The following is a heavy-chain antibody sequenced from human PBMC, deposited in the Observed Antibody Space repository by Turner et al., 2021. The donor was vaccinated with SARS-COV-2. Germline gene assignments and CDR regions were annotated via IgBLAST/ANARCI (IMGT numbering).Heavy chain of an antibody. V-gene: IGHV4-34*01. CDR2: FDHSGRT. J-gene: IGHJ4*02. D-gene: IGHD2-15*01. CDR1: GGSLSGFY. Sequence: QVQLQEWGAGLLTPSETLSLTCAICGGSLSGFYWSWIRQPLGQGLEWIVEFDHSGRTNTNPSLKSRVTISVDTSKNQFSLKLSSVTAADTAVYYCARAGNCAGGSCYFAYWGQGTLVTVS. CDR3: ARAGNCAGGSCYFAY.